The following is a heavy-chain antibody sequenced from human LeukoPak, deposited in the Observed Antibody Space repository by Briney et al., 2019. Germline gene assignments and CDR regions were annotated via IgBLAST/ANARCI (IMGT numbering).Heavy chain of an antibody. CDR2: INPNSGGT. J-gene: IGHJ4*02. Sequence: ASVKVSFKASGYTFTGYYMHWVRQAPGQGLEWMGWINPNSGGTNYAQKFQGRVTMTRDTSISTAYMELSRLRSDDTAVYYCARRIRDGYNRFDYWGQGTLVTVSS. CDR1: GYTFTGYY. V-gene: IGHV1-2*02. CDR3: ARRIRDGYNRFDY. D-gene: IGHD5-24*01.